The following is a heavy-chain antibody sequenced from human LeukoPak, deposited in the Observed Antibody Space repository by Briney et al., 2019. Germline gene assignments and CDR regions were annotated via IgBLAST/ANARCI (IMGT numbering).Heavy chain of an antibody. V-gene: IGHV3-30*04. CDR3: ARQMTSTRLFDS. J-gene: IGHJ4*02. Sequence: PGGSLRLSCVASGSMFSDHAFHWVRQSPDKGLEWVALIGSDGSKKYYADSVQGRFTVSRENSKNTLFLQMNTLRADGTAVYFCARQMTSTRLFDSWGQGTLVTVSS. CDR1: GSMFSDHA. CDR2: IGSDGSKK. D-gene: IGHD5/OR15-5a*01.